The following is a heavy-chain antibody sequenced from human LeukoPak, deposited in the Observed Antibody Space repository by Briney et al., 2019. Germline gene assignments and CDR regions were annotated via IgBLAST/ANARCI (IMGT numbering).Heavy chain of an antibody. J-gene: IGHJ4*02. D-gene: IGHD3-22*01. V-gene: IGHV4-59*01. CDR2: IYYSGST. CDR3: AKDFKGIDRSGYYGVVRRVGRPYYFDY. Sequence: PSETLSLTCTVSGGSISSYYWSWIRQPPGKGLEWIGYIYYSGSTNYNPSLKSRVTISVDTSKNQFSLKLSSVTAAETAVYYCAKDFKGIDRSGYYGVVRRVGRPYYFDYWGQGTLVTVSS. CDR1: GGSISSYY.